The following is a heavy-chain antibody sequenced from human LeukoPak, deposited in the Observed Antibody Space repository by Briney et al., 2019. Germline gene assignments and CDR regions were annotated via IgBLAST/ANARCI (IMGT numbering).Heavy chain of an antibody. J-gene: IGHJ3*01. CDR2: INTDSGDP. V-gene: IGHV7-4-1*02. Sequence: ASVKVSCKASGYSFNSQGMNWVRQAPGQGLEWMGWINTDSGDPTYAQGFTGRFVFSLDSAVSTAYLQISNLMPEDTGKYYCVKEILRFDLWGQGTMVTVPS. CDR3: VKEILRFDL. CDR1: GYSFNSQG.